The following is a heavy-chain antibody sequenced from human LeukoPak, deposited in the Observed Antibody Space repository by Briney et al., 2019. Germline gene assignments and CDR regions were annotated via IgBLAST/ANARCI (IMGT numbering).Heavy chain of an antibody. CDR1: GYTFTGYY. V-gene: IGHV1-2*02. Sequence: ASVKISCNTSGYTFTGYYIHSTRPATGQTHDSITWINPNSGGTNYTQKFHGRVTMTRDTSISTAYMELSRLRSDDTAVYYCARQPRYFDWPTSDDAFDIWGQGTMVTGSS. D-gene: IGHD3-9*01. J-gene: IGHJ3*02. CDR2: INPNSGGT. CDR3: ARQPRYFDWPTSDDAFDI.